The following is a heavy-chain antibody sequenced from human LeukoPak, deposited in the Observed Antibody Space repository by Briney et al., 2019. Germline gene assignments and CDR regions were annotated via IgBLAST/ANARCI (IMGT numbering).Heavy chain of an antibody. J-gene: IGHJ4*02. V-gene: IGHV3-66*01. D-gene: IGHD3-10*01. CDR1: GFTVSSSY. Sequence: PGGSLRLSCAASGFTVSSSYMSWVRQAPGKGLEWVSVIYSGGSTYYADSVKGRFTISRDNSKNTLYLQMNSLRAEDTAVYYCAREPPSYYYGSGSYSSYYFDYWGQGTLVTVSS. CDR3: AREPPSYYYGSGSYSSYYFDY. CDR2: IYSGGST.